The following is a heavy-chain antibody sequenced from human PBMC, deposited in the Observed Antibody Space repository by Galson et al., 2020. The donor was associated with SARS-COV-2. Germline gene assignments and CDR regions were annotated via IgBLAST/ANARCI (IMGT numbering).Heavy chain of an antibody. J-gene: IGHJ4*02. D-gene: IGHD6-6*01. CDR3: ARDFGISSSSGEEFDY. CDR2: IWYDGSNK. CDR1: GFTFSSYG. V-gene: IGHV3-33*01. Sequence: GGSLRLSCAASGFTFSSYGMHWVRQAPGKGLEWVAVIWYDGSNKYYADSVKGRFTISRDNSKNTLYLQMNSLRAEDTAVYYCARDFGISSSSGEEFDYWGQGTLVTVSS.